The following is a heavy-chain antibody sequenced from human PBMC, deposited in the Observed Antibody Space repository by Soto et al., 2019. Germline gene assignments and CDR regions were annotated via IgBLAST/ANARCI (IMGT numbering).Heavy chain of an antibody. CDR2: ISANSGNT. Sequence: QVQLVQSGPEVKKPGASVKVSCKASGYSFTSYGVSWVRQAPGQGLAWMGWISANSGNTDYAQKFRGRATMTTETSTSTAYMDLRSLRSDDTAVYYCVRDPQRNDYWGQGTLVTVSS. D-gene: IGHD6-25*01. J-gene: IGHJ4*02. CDR3: VRDPQRNDY. CDR1: GYSFTSYG. V-gene: IGHV1-18*04.